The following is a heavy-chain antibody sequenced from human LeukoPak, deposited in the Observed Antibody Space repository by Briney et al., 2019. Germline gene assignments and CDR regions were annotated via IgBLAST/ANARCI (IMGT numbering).Heavy chain of an antibody. CDR2: IYTSGST. Sequence: SETLSLTCTVSGGSISSYYWSWIRQPAGKGLEWIGRIYTSGSTNYNPSLKSRVTMSVDTSKNQFSLKLSSVTAADTAVYYCARDKYYYDSSGYYYFDYWGQGTLVTVSS. D-gene: IGHD3-22*01. CDR3: ARDKYYYDSSGYYYFDY. J-gene: IGHJ4*02. V-gene: IGHV4-4*07. CDR1: GGSISSYY.